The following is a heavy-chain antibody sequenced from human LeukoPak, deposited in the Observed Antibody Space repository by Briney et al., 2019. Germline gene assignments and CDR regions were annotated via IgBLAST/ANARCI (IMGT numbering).Heavy chain of an antibody. CDR2: FDPEDGET. CDR1: GYTLTELS. D-gene: IGHD1-1*01. V-gene: IGHV1-24*01. J-gene: IGHJ4*02. CDR3: ATYSRTTGTSDFDY. Sequence: ASVKVSCKVSGYTLTELSMHWVRQAPGKGLEWMGGFDPEDGETIYAQKFQGRVTMTEDTSTDTAYMELSSLRSEDTAVYYCATYSRTTGTSDFDYGGQGTLVTVSS.